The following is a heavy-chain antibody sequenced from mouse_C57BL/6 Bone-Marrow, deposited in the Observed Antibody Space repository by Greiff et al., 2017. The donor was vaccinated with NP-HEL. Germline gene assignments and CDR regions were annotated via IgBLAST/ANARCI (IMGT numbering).Heavy chain of an antibody. CDR3: ARLYYGYDGYAMDY. J-gene: IGHJ4*01. V-gene: IGHV5-15*01. Sequence: EVQLVESGGGLVQPGGSLKLSCAASGFTFSDYGMAWVRQAPRKGPEWVAFISNLAYSIYYADTVTGRFTISRENAKNTLYLEMSSLRSEDTAMYYCARLYYGYDGYAMDYWGQGTSVTVSS. CDR2: ISNLAYSI. D-gene: IGHD2-2*01. CDR1: GFTFSDYG.